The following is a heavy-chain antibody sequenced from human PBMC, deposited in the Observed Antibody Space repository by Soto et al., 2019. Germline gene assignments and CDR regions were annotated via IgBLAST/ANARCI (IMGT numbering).Heavy chain of an antibody. J-gene: IGHJ4*02. Sequence: EVQLVESGGGLVQPGGSLRLSCVASGFTFSTDSMNWVRQAPGKGLEWVAHISTSGATRYYADSVKGRFTISRDNAKTSLYLQMDSLRDEDTAVYYCARFFGSGFDYGGQGTLVTVSS. CDR3: ARFFGSGFDY. CDR1: GFTFSTDS. D-gene: IGHD6-19*01. CDR2: ISTSGATR. V-gene: IGHV3-48*02.